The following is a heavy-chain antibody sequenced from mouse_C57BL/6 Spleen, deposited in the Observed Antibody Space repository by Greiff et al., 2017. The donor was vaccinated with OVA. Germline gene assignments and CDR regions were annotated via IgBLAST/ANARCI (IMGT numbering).Heavy chain of an antibody. V-gene: IGHV1-4*01. J-gene: IGHJ2*01. Sequence: GGELARPGASVKMSCKASGYTFTSYTMHWVKQRPGQGLEWIGYINPSSGYTKYNQKFKDKATLTADKSSSTAYMQLSSLTSEDSAVYYCARSSSGPDYFDYWGQGTTLTVSS. D-gene: IGHD3-2*02. CDR3: ARSSSGPDYFDY. CDR2: INPSSGYT. CDR1: GYTFTSYT.